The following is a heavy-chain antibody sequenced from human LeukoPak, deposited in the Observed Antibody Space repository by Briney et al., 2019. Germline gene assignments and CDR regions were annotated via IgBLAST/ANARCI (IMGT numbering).Heavy chain of an antibody. CDR1: GFTFTNYW. CDR3: ARILDSAWGELGY. V-gene: IGHV3-7*01. D-gene: IGHD6-19*01. Sequence: GGSLRLSCAASGFTFTNYWMSWVRQAPGKGLELVANIKQDRSEKYYVDSVKGRFTISRDNAKSSLYLQMNSLRAEDTAVYYCARILDSAWGELGYWGQGTLVTVSS. J-gene: IGHJ4*02. CDR2: IKQDRSEK.